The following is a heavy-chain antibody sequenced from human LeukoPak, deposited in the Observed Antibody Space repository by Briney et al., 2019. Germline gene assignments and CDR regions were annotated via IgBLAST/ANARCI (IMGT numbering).Heavy chain of an antibody. CDR3: ARGQRRNYYGSGSYYNR. Sequence: SETLSLTCAVYGGSFSGYYWSWIRQPPGKGLEWIGEINHSGSTNYNPSLKSRVTISVDTSKNQLSLKLSSVTAADTAVYYCARGQRRNYYGSGSYYNRWGQGTLVTVSS. CDR2: INHSGST. CDR1: GGSFSGYY. J-gene: IGHJ4*02. V-gene: IGHV4-34*01. D-gene: IGHD3-10*01.